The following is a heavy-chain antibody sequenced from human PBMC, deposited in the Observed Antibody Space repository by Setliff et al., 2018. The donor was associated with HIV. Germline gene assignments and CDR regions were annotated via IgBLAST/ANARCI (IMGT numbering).Heavy chain of an antibody. Sequence: PSETLSLTCSVSGGSVSDSNVYWNWIRQSPGKGLEWIGNIYYDGSAYYNPSLKSRVTILIDTSKNQFSLKMRSVTAADTAIYYCARDTFYLDYWGQGALVTVSS. CDR3: ARDTFYLDY. D-gene: IGHD3-3*02. V-gene: IGHV4-39*07. J-gene: IGHJ4*02. CDR1: GGSVSDSNVY. CDR2: IYYDGSA.